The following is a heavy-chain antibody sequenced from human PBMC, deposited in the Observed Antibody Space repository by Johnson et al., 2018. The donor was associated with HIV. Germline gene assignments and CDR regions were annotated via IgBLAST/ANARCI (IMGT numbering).Heavy chain of an antibody. CDR2: IKTKADGGTT. J-gene: IGHJ3*01. CDR1: GFSFSNTW. CDR3: TTVSVVVIPMGAFDV. Sequence: VQLVESGGGVVQPGGSLRLSCAASGFSFSNTWMSWVRQAPGKGLEWVARIKTKADGGTTDYAAPVKGRFTISREDSKNTVYLQMNGLKIEDTSVYYCTTVSVVVIPMGAFDVLGQGTMVTVS. D-gene: IGHD2-21*01. V-gene: IGHV3-15*01.